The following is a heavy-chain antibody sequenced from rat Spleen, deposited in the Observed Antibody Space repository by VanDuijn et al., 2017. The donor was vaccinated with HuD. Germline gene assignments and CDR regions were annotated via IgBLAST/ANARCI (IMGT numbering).Heavy chain of an antibody. D-gene: IGHD1-2*01. Sequence: QVQLKESGPGLVQPSQTLSLTCTVSGFSLTGNNVHWVRQPPGKGLEWMGVIWGNGSPDYNSALKSRLSINRDTSKSQVYLRMNSLQTEDTATYYCARADIGAIYTDGIWGQGVMVTVSS. CDR3: ARADIGAIYTDGI. J-gene: IGHJ2*01. CDR2: IWGNGSP. V-gene: IGHV2-30*01. CDR1: GFSLTGNN.